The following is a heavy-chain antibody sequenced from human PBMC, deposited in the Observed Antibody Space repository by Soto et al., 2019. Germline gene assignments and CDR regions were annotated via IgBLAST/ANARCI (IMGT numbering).Heavy chain of an antibody. CDR3: ARDRGYYYDSLPYDY. V-gene: IGHV3-21*01. CDR1: GFTFSNYS. D-gene: IGHD3-22*01. J-gene: IGHJ4*02. CDR2: ISSSSSYI. Sequence: PGGSLRLSCGTSGFTFSNYSMNWVRQAPGKGLEWVSSISSSSSYIYYADSVKGRFTISRDNAKNSLYLQMNSLRAEDTAVYYCARDRGYYYDSLPYDYWGQGTLVTVSS.